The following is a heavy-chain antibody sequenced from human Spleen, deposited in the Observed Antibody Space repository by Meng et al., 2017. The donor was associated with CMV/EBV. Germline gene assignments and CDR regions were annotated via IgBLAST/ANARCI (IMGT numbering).Heavy chain of an antibody. Sequence: SETLSLTCAVYGGSFSGYYWSWIRQPPGKGLEWIGEINHSGSTNYNPSLKSRVTISVDTSKNQFSLKLSSVTAADTAVYYCANHYGIAAAGTAGYYYYGMDVWGQGTTVTVSS. D-gene: IGHD6-13*01. V-gene: IGHV4-34*01. J-gene: IGHJ6*02. CDR1: GGSFSGYY. CDR3: ANHYGIAAAGTAGYYYYGMDV. CDR2: INHSGST.